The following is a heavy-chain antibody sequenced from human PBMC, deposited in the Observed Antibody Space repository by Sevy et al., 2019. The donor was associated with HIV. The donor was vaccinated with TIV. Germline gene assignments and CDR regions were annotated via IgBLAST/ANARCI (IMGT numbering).Heavy chain of an antibody. CDR1: GGSISSGDYY. Sequence: SETLSLTCTVSGGSISSGDYYWSWIRQPPGKGLEWIGYIYYSGSTYYNPSLKSRVTISIDTSKNQFSLKLSSVTAADTAVYYCARADYYDSSDLDYWGQGTVVTVSS. CDR2: IYYSGST. CDR3: ARADYYDSSDLDY. J-gene: IGHJ4*02. V-gene: IGHV4-30-4*01. D-gene: IGHD3-22*01.